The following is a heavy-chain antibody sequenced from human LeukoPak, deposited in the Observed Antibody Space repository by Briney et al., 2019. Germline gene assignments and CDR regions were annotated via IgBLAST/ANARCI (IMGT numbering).Heavy chain of an antibody. CDR1: GFNVGSNY. J-gene: IGHJ6*02. D-gene: IGHD4-17*01. Sequence: GGSLRLSCAASGFNVGSNYMTWVRQAPGEGLEWVSIIYGGGSTYYADSVKGRFTVSRHNSKNTLYLQMNSLSADDSAVYFCARVDGDPGGYYGMDVWGQGTTVTVSS. V-gene: IGHV3-53*04. CDR2: IYGGGST. CDR3: ARVDGDPGGYYGMDV.